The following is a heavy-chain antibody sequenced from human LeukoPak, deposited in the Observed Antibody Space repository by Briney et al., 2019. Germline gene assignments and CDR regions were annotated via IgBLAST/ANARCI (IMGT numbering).Heavy chain of an antibody. V-gene: IGHV3-30*18. J-gene: IGHJ4*02. CDR1: GFTLSTFG. D-gene: IGHD3-10*01. CDR3: AKDPYYYGSGSYVGD. Sequence: PGGSLRLSCAASGFTLSTFGMHWVRQAPGKGLEWVAVTSYDGNDTYYADSVRGRFTVSRDNSKNTLYLQVNSLRAEDTAVYYCAKDPYYYGSGSYVGDRGQGTLVTVSS. CDR2: TSYDGNDT.